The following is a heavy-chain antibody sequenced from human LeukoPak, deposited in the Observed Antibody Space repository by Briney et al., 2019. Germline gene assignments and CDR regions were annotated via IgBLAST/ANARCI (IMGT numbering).Heavy chain of an antibody. Sequence: GGFLRLSCAASGFTFSSYAMSWVRQAPGKGLEWVSSISVNGRTTYYADSVKGRFTISRDNSKNTLYLQMNSLRAEDTAVYYCAKELYPYSGAARDYWGQGTLVTVSS. V-gene: IGHV3-23*01. CDR2: ISVNGRTT. D-gene: IGHD6-6*01. J-gene: IGHJ4*02. CDR3: AKELYPYSGAARDY. CDR1: GFTFSSYA.